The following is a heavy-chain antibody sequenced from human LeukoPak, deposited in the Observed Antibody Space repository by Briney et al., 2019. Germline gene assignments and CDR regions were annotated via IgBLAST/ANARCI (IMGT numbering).Heavy chain of an antibody. D-gene: IGHD4-17*01. Sequence: SETLSLTCTVSGGSISSSSYYWGWIRQPPGKGLEWIGSIYYSGSTYYNPSLKSRVTISVDKSKNQFSLKLSSVTAADTAVYYCAGSTVTTESFDYWGQGTLVTVSS. CDR3: AGSTVTTESFDY. J-gene: IGHJ4*02. CDR2: IYYSGST. V-gene: IGHV4-39*07. CDR1: GGSISSSSYY.